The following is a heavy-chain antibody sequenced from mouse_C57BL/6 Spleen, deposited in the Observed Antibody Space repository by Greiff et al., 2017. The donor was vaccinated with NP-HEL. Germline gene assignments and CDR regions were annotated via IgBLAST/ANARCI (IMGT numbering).Heavy chain of an antibody. Sequence: EVQGVESGGGLVKPGGSLKLSCAASGFTFSSYTMSWVRQTPEKRLEWVATISGGGGNTYYPDSVKGRFTISRDNAKNTLYLQMSSLRSEDTALYYCARYGHYYAMDYWGQGTSVTVSS. CDR1: GFTFSSYT. CDR2: ISGGGGNT. D-gene: IGHD2-10*02. J-gene: IGHJ4*01. CDR3: ARYGHYYAMDY. V-gene: IGHV5-9*01.